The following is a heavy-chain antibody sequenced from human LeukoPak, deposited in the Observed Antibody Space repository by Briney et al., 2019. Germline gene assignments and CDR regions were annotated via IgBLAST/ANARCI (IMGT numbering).Heavy chain of an antibody. CDR2: VIPIFGTA. Sequence: SVKVSCKASGGTFSSYAISWVRQAPGQGLEWMGGVIPIFGTANYAQKFQGRVTITADESTSTAYMELSSLRSEDTAVYYCARDPGYCSSTSCYTRGYYYYYYMDVWGKGTTVTVSS. D-gene: IGHD2-2*02. CDR1: GGTFSSYA. CDR3: ARDPGYCSSTSCYTRGYYYYYYMDV. J-gene: IGHJ6*03. V-gene: IGHV1-69*13.